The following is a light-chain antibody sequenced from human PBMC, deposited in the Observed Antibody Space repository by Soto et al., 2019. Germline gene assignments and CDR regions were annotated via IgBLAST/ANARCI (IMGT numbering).Light chain of an antibody. CDR2: GAS. V-gene: IGKV3-20*01. Sequence: EIVLTQSPGTLSLSPGERATLSCRASHSVSSRYLAWYQQKPGQAPRLLIYGASSRATGIPDRFSGSGSGTDFTLTISRLEPEDFAVYYCQQYSSSPPTFGGGTKVEIK. CDR1: HSVSSRY. J-gene: IGKJ4*01. CDR3: QQYSSSPPT.